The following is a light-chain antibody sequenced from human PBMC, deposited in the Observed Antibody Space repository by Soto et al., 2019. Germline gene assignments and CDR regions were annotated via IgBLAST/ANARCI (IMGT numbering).Light chain of an antibody. CDR3: CSSAPGNPYL. Sequence: QSALAQPASVSGCPGQPVTISCTGTSSDVGAYNSVSWYQQHPDKAPQLMIYKGTQRPSGVSNRFSGSTTGNSASLTLAGLQAGDDADYFCCSSAPGNPYLFGTGTKVPVL. CDR2: KGT. CDR1: SSDVGAYNS. J-gene: IGLJ1*01. V-gene: IGLV2-23*01.